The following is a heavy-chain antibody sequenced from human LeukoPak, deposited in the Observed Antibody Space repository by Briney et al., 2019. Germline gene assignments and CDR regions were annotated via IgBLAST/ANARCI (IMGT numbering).Heavy chain of an antibody. V-gene: IGHV3-23*01. J-gene: IGHJ4*02. Sequence: PGGSLRLSCVASEFTFSSYAMSWVRQAPGKGLEWVSGISGSGGSIYYSDSVEGRFTISRDNSKKTLYLQMNSLRAEDTAVYYCAKWLDSWYFDNWGQGTLVTVSS. CDR1: EFTFSSYA. CDR2: ISGSGGSI. D-gene: IGHD6-13*01. CDR3: AKWLDSWYFDN.